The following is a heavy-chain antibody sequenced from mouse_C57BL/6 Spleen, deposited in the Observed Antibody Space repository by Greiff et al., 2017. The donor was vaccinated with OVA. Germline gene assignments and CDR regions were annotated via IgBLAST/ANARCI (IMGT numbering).Heavy chain of an antibody. Sequence: QVQLQQSGPGLVQPSQSLSIPCTVSGFSLTSYGVHWVRQSPGKGLEWLGVIWRGGSTDYNAAFMSRLSITKDNSKSQVFFKMNSLQADDTAIYYCAKNYYGSSYYFDYWGQGTTLTVSS. D-gene: IGHD1-1*01. CDR2: IWRGGST. V-gene: IGHV2-5*01. CDR3: AKNYYGSSYYFDY. CDR1: GFSLTSYG. J-gene: IGHJ2*01.